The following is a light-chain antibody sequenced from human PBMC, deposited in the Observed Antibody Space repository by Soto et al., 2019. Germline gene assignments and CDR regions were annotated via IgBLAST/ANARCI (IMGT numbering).Light chain of an antibody. Sequence: SYELTQPPSVSVAPGQTARISCGGNNIGSKSVNWYQQKPGQAPVVVVYDDTDRPSGIPERFSGSNSGHTAILTISGVDAGDEADYYCQVWDRSNEQGVFGAGTKGTVL. J-gene: IGLJ1*01. CDR3: QVWDRSNEQGV. CDR2: DDT. V-gene: IGLV3-21*02. CDR1: NIGSKS.